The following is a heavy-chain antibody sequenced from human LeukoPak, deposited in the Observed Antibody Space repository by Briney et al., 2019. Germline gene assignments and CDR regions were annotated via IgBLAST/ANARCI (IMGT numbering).Heavy chain of an antibody. CDR2: IIGSGGIT. D-gene: IGHD6-19*01. CDR3: AKTTAGYSSGQYPAWAIDY. V-gene: IGHV3-23*01. J-gene: IGHJ4*02. Sequence: PGGSLRLSCAASGVTFGSYSMYWVRQAPGKGLEWVSGIIGSGGITQYADSVKGRFTISRDNSKNTVFLQLNSLRVEDTALYYCAKTTAGYSSGQYPAWAIDYWGPGTQVTVSS. CDR1: GVTFGSYS.